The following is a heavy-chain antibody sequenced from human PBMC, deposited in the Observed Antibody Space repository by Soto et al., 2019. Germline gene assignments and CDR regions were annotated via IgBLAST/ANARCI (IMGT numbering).Heavy chain of an antibody. CDR1: GFTFSSYA. Sequence: EVQLVESGGGLVQPGGSLRLSCAASGFTFSSYAMHWVRQAPGKGLEYVSAISSNGGSTYYANSVKGRFTISRDNSKNTLHLQMGSLGAEDRAVYYCGRDSIYSRSLYMDVWGKGTTVTVSS. V-gene: IGHV3-64*01. CDR2: ISSNGGST. D-gene: IGHD6-6*01. J-gene: IGHJ6*03. CDR3: GRDSIYSRSLYMDV.